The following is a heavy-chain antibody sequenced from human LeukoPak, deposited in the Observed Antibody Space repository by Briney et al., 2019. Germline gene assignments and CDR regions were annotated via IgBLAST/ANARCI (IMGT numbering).Heavy chain of an antibody. CDR2: IYYSGST. CDR1: GGSFSGYY. J-gene: IGHJ6*03. CDR3: ARRRVVPAAIWYYYYMDV. V-gene: IGHV4-30-4*08. D-gene: IGHD2-2*02. Sequence: SETLSLTCAVYGGSFSGYYWSWIRQPPGKGLEWIGYIYYSGSTYYNPSLKSRVTISVDTSKNQFSLKLSSVTAADTAVYYCARRRVVPAAIWYYYYMDVWGKGTTVTVSS.